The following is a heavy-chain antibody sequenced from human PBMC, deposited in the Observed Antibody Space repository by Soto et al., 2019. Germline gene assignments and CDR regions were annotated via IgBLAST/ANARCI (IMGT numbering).Heavy chain of an antibody. Sequence: QVHLVQSGAEVKKPGASVKVSCKASGYIFSSHGFSWVRQAPGRGLEWMAWISAYNGDRNYAETLQGRVTATTDTSTNTAYMELRSLRSDDTAVYYSAREAFDADYIDFWGQGNLVTVPS. D-gene: IGHD3-10*01. CDR2: ISAYNGDR. J-gene: IGHJ4*02. CDR3: AREAFDADYIDF. CDR1: GYIFSSHG. V-gene: IGHV1-18*01.